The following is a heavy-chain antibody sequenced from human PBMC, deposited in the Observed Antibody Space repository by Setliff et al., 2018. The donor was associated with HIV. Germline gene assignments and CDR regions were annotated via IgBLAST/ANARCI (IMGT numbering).Heavy chain of an antibody. V-gene: IGHV3-21*04. Sequence: GGSLRLSCAASGFTFSDYSMNWVRQAPGKGLEWVSTISDSGFYIYYADSVKGRFTISRDNSKNTLYLQINSLRAEDTAVYYCAKDARWNYVGFDYWGQGTLVTVSS. CDR2: ISDSGFYI. D-gene: IGHD1-7*01. CDR1: GFTFSDYS. J-gene: IGHJ4*02. CDR3: AKDARWNYVGFDY.